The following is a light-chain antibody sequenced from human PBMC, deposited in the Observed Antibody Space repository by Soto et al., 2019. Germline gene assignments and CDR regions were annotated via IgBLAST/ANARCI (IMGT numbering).Light chain of an antibody. V-gene: IGLV2-8*01. CDR2: QVT. Sequence: QSALTQPASVSGSPGQSITISCTGTSSDIGDYDFVSWFQQHPGKAPKLIIYQVTKRPSGVPYRFSGSKSGNTASLTVSGLQAEDEADYYCSSYVVSYNWVFGGGTQLTVL. CDR3: SSYVVSYNWV. CDR1: SSDIGDYDF. J-gene: IGLJ3*02.